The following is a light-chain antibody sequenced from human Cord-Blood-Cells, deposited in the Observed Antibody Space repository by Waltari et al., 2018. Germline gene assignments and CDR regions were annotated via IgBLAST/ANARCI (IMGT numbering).Light chain of an antibody. Sequence: EIVMTQSLATLFVSPGERATLSCRASQSVSSNLAWYQQKPGQAPRLLIYGASTRATGIPARFSGSGSGTEFTLTISSLQSEDFAVYYCQQYNNWPPLTFGGGTKVEIK. J-gene: IGKJ4*01. CDR3: QQYNNWPPLT. V-gene: IGKV3-15*01. CDR1: QSVSSN. CDR2: GAS.